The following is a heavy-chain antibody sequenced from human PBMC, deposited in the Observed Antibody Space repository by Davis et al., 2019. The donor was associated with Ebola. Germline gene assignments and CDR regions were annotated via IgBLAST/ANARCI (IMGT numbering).Heavy chain of an antibody. V-gene: IGHV6-1*01. D-gene: IGHD5-12*01. CDR1: GDSVSGSNGA. J-gene: IGHJ6*04. CDR2: TYYTSKWFN. Sequence: HSQTLSLTCAISGDSVSGSNGAWNWVRQSPSRGLEWLGRTYYTSKWFNDYAVSVKGRITVNADTSKNQFSLQLNSVTPEDTAVYYCARGWLRTGMDVWGKGTTVTVSS. CDR3: ARGWLRTGMDV.